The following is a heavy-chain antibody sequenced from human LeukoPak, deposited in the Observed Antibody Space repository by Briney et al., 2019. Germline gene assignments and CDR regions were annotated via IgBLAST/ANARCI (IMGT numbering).Heavy chain of an antibody. Sequence: SETLSLTCAVYGGSFSGYYWSWIRQPPGKGLEWIGEINHSGSTNYNPSLKSRVTISVDTSKNQFSLKLSSVTAADTAVYYCARGIGQGSGYWGQGTLVTASS. J-gene: IGHJ4*02. V-gene: IGHV4-34*01. CDR2: INHSGST. CDR1: GGSFSGYY. CDR3: ARGIGQGSGY.